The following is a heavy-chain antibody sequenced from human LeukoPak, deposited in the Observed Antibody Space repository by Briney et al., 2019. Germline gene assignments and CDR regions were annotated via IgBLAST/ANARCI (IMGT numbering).Heavy chain of an antibody. CDR3: ATYTRALDY. J-gene: IGHJ4*02. CDR1: GFTFSSYS. V-gene: IGHV4-59*01. D-gene: IGHD1-26*01. Sequence: GSLRLSCAASGFTFSSYSMNWIRQPPGKGLEWIGYIYNSGSTNYNPSLKSRVTISADTSKNQFSLKLSSVTAADTAVYYCATYTRALDYWGQGTLVTVSS. CDR2: IYNSGST.